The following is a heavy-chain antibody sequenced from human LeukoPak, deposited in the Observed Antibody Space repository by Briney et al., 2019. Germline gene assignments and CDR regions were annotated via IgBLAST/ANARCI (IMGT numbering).Heavy chain of an antibody. CDR1: GFTFDDYA. CDR3: AREANYYYYGMDV. Sequence: GRSLRLSCAASGFTFDDYAMHWVRQAPGKGLEWVSGISWNSGSIGYADSVKGRFTISRDNAKNSLYLQMNSLRAEDTAVYYCAREANYYYYGMDVWGQGTTVTVSS. V-gene: IGHV3-9*01. CDR2: ISWNSGSI. J-gene: IGHJ6*02. D-gene: IGHD1-26*01.